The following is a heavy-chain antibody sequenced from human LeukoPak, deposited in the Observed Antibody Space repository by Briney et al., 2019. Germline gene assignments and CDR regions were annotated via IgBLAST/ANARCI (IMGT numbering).Heavy chain of an antibody. D-gene: IGHD1-20*01. Sequence: GGSLRLSCTASGFTFGDYAMSWFRQAPGKGLEWVGFIRSKAYGGTTEYAASVKGRFTISRDDSKSIAYLQMNSLKTEDTAVYYCTRGDWDNWNDEVSGDYWGQGTLVTVSS. CDR3: TRGDWDNWNDEVSGDY. CDR1: GFTFGDYA. V-gene: IGHV3-49*03. CDR2: IRSKAYGGTT. J-gene: IGHJ4*02.